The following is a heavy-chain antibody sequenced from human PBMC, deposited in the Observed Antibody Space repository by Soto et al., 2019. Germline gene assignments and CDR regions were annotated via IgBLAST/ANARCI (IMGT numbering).Heavy chain of an antibody. D-gene: IGHD3-3*01. J-gene: IGHJ6*03. V-gene: IGHV3-23*01. Sequence: GGSLRLSCAASGFTFSSYAMSWVRQAPGKGLEWVSAISGSGGSTYYADSVKGRFTISRDNSKNTPYLQMNSPRAEDTAVYYCAGFRATIFGVVWRSRYMDVWGKGTTVTVSS. CDR3: AGFRATIFGVVWRSRYMDV. CDR2: ISGSGGST. CDR1: GFTFSSYA.